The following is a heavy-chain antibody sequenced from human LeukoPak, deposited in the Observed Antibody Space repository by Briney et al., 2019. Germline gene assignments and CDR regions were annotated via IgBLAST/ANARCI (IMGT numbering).Heavy chain of an antibody. Sequence: PSETLSLTCAVYGGSFSGYYWSWIRQPPGKGLEWIGEINHSGSTNYNPSLKSRVTISVDTSKNQFSLKLSSVTAADTAVYYCARDRVVAGDYYYYMDVWGKGTTVTISS. CDR3: ARDRVVAGDYYYYMDV. V-gene: IGHV4-34*01. J-gene: IGHJ6*03. CDR1: GGSFSGYY. D-gene: IGHD6-19*01. CDR2: INHSGST.